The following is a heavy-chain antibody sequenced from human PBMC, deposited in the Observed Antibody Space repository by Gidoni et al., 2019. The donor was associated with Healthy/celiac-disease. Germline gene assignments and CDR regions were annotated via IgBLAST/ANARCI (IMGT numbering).Heavy chain of an antibody. Sequence: QVQLVQSGAEVKKPGASVKVSCKASGYTFTSYYMHWVRQAPGQGLEWMGIINPSGGSTSYAQKFQGRVTMNGETSTSTVYMELSSLRSEDTAVYYCARDPLPYYYDSSGYYGPPQLDYWGQGTLVTVSS. CDR2: INPSGGST. J-gene: IGHJ4*02. D-gene: IGHD3-22*01. CDR3: ARDPLPYYYDSSGYYGPPQLDY. CDR1: GYTFTSYY. V-gene: IGHV1-46*03.